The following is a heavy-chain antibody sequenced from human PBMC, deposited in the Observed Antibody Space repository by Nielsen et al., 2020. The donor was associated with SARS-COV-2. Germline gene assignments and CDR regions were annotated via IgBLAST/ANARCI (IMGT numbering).Heavy chain of an antibody. CDR3: AKALRGYNYMDV. CDR1: GFTFRSYG. V-gene: IGHV3-30*18. D-gene: IGHD4-17*01. CDR2: ISYDGNNK. Sequence: GESLKISCAASGFTFRSYGMHWVRQAPGKGLEWVAVISYDGNNKYYADSVKGRFTISRDNSKNTLELQMNSLRTEDTAMYYCAKALRGYNYMDVWGKGTTVTVSS. J-gene: IGHJ6*03.